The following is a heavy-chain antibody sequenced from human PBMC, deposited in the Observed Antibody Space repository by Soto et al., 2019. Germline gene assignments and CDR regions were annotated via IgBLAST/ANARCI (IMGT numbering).Heavy chain of an antibody. CDR2: INGENGNT. V-gene: IGHV1-18*01. CDR1: GYTFTNFG. Sequence: QVQLVQSGGEVKMPGASVKVSCKASGYTFTNFGIIWVRQAPGQGLEWMGWINGENGNTNYAQKVRGRHTKTTDTSTTPAYMELRTLRSDDTAVYYCAKRGVRASGSYGGDYWGQGTLVTVSS. J-gene: IGHJ4*02. CDR3: AKRGVRASGSYGGDY. D-gene: IGHD3-10*01.